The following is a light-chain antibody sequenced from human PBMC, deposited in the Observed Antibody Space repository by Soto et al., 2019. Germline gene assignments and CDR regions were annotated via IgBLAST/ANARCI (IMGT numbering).Light chain of an antibody. CDR1: IGAVTSGHY. J-gene: IGLJ2*01. CDR3: FLSYTGVIV. V-gene: IGLV7-46*01. Sequence: QAVVTQEHSLTVSPGGTVTLTCDSSIGAVTSGHYPFWFQQKPGQAPRTLIYDATNKYSGTPARFSGSLVGDKAALILSGALPEDEADYYCFLSYTGVIVFGGGTKLTVL. CDR2: DAT.